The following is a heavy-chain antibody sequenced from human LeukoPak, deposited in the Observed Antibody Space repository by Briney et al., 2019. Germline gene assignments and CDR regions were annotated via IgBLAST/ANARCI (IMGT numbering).Heavy chain of an antibody. CDR2: ISSGSSTI. J-gene: IGHJ3*02. Sequence: PGGSLRLSCAASGFIVSSYYMSWVRQAPGKGLEWVSYISSGSSTIYYADSVKGRFTISRDNAKNSLCLQMNSLRDEDTAVYYCARENIVVVTAIRDAFDIWGQGTMVTVSS. D-gene: IGHD2-21*02. V-gene: IGHV3-48*02. CDR1: GFIVSSYY. CDR3: ARENIVVVTAIRDAFDI.